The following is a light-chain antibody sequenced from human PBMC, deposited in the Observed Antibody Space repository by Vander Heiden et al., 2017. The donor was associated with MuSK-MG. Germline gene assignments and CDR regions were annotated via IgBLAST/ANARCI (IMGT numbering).Light chain of an antibody. J-gene: IGKJ3*01. CDR1: QSVSSY. Sequence: EIVLTQSPATLSLSPGERATLSCRASQSVSSYLAGYQQKPGQAPRLLIDDAFNRATGIKARFSGSGYGTDFTLTISSREPEDFAVYYCQQRMYGHQPFTFGPGTKVDIK. CDR3: QQRMYGHQPFT. CDR2: DAF. V-gene: IGKV3-11*01.